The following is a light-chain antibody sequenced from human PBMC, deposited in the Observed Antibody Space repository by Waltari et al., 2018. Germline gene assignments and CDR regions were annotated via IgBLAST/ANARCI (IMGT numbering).Light chain of an antibody. J-gene: IGLJ2*01. Sequence: QAVLTQPSSLSASPGASASLTCTLRSGINVGTYRIYWYQPKPGSPPQYLLRYKSDPDKQQGSGVPSPFSGSKDASANAGILLISGLQSEDEADYYCMIWHSSAVVFGGGTKLTVL. CDR3: MIWHSSAVV. V-gene: IGLV5-45*03. CDR2: YKSDPDK. CDR1: SGINVGTYR.